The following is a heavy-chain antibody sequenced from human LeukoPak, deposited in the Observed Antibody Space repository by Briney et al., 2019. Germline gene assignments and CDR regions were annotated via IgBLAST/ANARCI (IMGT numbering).Heavy chain of an antibody. CDR3: ARDMVRGVNTPDAFDI. CDR1: GYTFTSYG. V-gene: IGHV1-18*01. CDR2: ISAYNGNT. Sequence: ASVKVSCKASGYTFTSYGISWVRQAPGQGLEWMGWISAYNGNTNYAQKLQGRVTMTTDTSTSTAYMELRSLRSDDTAVYYCARDMVRGVNTPDAFDIWGQGTMVTVSS. J-gene: IGHJ3*02. D-gene: IGHD3-10*01.